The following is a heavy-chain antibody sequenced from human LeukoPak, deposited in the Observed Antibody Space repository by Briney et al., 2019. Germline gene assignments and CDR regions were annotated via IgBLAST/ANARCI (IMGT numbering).Heavy chain of an antibody. CDR2: IYPGDSDT. J-gene: IGHJ4*02. Sequence: GESLKISCKGSGYSFTSYWIGWVRQMPGKGLEWMGIIYPGDSDTRYGPSFQGQVTISADKSISTAYLQWSSLKASDTAMYYCASQSYYYDSSGYGFDYWGQGTLVTVSS. D-gene: IGHD3-22*01. CDR3: ASQSYYYDSSGYGFDY. V-gene: IGHV5-51*01. CDR1: GYSFTSYW.